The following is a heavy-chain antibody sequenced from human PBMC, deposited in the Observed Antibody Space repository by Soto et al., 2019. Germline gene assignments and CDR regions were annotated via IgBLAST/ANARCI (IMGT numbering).Heavy chain of an antibody. D-gene: IGHD2-2*01. Sequence: ASVKVSCKASGYTFTSYAMHWVRQAPGQRLEWMGWINAGNGNTKYSQKFQGRVIITRDTSASTVYMQLNNLRSEDTAVYYCARAWYQLVSTWFDPWGQGTQVTVSS. CDR1: GYTFTSYA. CDR2: INAGNGNT. V-gene: IGHV1-3*01. J-gene: IGHJ5*02. CDR3: ARAWYQLVSTWFDP.